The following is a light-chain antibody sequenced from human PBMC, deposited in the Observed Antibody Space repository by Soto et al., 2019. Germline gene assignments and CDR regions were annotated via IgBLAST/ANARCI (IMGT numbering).Light chain of an antibody. CDR3: QHTYSTPFT. CDR2: AAS. V-gene: IGKV1-39*01. Sequence: DIQMTQSPSPLSASVGDRVTITCRSSQSISSYVNWYQQKPGLAPRLLIFAASNLQTGVPSRFSGSGSGTDFTLTISSLQPEDFGTYFCQHTYSTPFTFGPGTKVDI. J-gene: IGKJ3*01. CDR1: QSISSY.